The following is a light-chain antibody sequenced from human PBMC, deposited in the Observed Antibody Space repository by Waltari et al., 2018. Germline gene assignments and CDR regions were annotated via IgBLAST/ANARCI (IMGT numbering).Light chain of an antibody. V-gene: IGKV2-28*01. CDR1: QSLLHSSGYTF. Sequence: DIVMTQSPRFLPVTPGEPASISCRSSQSLLHSSGYTFLDWYLQKPGQSPQLLIYLVSNRASGVPDRFSGSGSGTDLTLKISRVEAEDVGVYYCMQARQTPWTFGQGTKVEIK. J-gene: IGKJ1*01. CDR2: LVS. CDR3: MQARQTPWT.